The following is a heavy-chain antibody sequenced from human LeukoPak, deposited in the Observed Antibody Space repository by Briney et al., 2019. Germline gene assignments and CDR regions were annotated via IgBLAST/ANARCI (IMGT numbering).Heavy chain of an antibody. CDR3: AREGYCSGGSCYYRWNWFDP. V-gene: IGHV1-2*02. D-gene: IGHD2-15*01. J-gene: IGHJ5*02. Sequence: GASVKVSCKASGYTFTSYYMHWVRQAPGQGLEWMGWINPNSGGTNYAQKFQGRVTMTRDTSISTAYMELSRLRSDDTAVYYCAREGYCSGGSCYYRWNWFDPWGQGTLVTVSS. CDR2: INPNSGGT. CDR1: GYTFTSYY.